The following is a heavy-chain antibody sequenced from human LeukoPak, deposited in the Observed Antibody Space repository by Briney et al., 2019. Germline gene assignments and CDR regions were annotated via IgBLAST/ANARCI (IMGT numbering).Heavy chain of an antibody. CDR1: GFSFEVYG. CDR3: ARYGGVVPGSKMDV. J-gene: IGHJ6*02. Sequence: GGSLRLSCAASGFSFEVYGMHWVRQAPGKGLEGVGLIWNDGSKTYYVDSVKGRFTISRDNSKNTVDLQMNSLRGEDTAVYYCARYGGVVPGSKMDVWGQGTTVTVSS. CDR2: IWNDGSKT. D-gene: IGHD3-16*01. V-gene: IGHV3-33*01.